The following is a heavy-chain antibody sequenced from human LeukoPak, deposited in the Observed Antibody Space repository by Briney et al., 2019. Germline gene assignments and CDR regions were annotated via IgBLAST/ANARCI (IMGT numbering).Heavy chain of an antibody. CDR3: ARGYRGYSYGSSFGPNYYYYYMDV. D-gene: IGHD5-18*01. Sequence: SQTLSLTCTVSGGSISSGSYYWSWIRQPAGKGLEWIARIYTSESTNYNHSLNHRVPISVDTSRSQFSLKLSSVTAADTAAYYCARGYRGYSYGSSFGPNYYYYYMDVWGKGTTVTVSS. V-gene: IGHV4-61*02. J-gene: IGHJ6*03. CDR2: IYTSEST. CDR1: GGSISSGSYY.